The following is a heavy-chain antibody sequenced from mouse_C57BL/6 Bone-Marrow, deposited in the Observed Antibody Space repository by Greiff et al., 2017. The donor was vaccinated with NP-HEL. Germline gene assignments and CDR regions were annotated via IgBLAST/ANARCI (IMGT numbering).Heavy chain of an antibody. V-gene: IGHV7-1*01. Sequence: EVKVAESGGGLVQSGRSLRLSCATSGFTFSDFYMEWVRQAPGKGLEWIAASRNKANDYTTEYSASVKGRFIVSRDTSQSILYLQMNSLRAEDTAIYYCARDDSSGGYFDYWGQGTTLTVSS. D-gene: IGHD3-2*02. CDR3: ARDDSSGGYFDY. CDR2: SRNKANDYTT. CDR1: GFTFSDFY. J-gene: IGHJ2*01.